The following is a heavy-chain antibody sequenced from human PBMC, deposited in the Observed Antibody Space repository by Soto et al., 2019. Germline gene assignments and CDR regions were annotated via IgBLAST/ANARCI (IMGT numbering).Heavy chain of an antibody. Sequence: VQLVESGGGLIQPGGSLRLSCAASGFTVSSNYMSWVRQAPGKGLEWIGSIYYSGSTYYNPSLKSRVTISVDTSKNQFSLKLSSVTAADTAVYYCARHDVYSSGSRGLGTWGQGTLVTVSS. D-gene: IGHD6-19*01. CDR3: ARHDVYSSGSRGLGT. J-gene: IGHJ5*02. V-gene: IGHV4-59*05. CDR2: IYYSGST. CDR1: GFTVSSNY.